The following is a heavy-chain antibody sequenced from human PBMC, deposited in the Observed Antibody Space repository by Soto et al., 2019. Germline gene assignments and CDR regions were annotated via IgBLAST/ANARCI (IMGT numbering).Heavy chain of an antibody. CDR1: GFTVSNYG. D-gene: IGHD3-16*02. CDR2: ISNSGGT. Sequence: EVQLLESGGGLVEPGGSLRLSCAAAGFTVSNYGINWVRQAPGKGLEWVSGISNSGGTYYTDSVKGRSTISRDNSKNTMYLQMNSLRAEDTAVYYCSVITEGYWGQGILVTVSS. CDR3: SVITEGY. J-gene: IGHJ4*02. V-gene: IGHV3-23*01.